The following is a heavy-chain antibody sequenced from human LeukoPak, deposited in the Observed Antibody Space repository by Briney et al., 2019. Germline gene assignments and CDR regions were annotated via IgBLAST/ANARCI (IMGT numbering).Heavy chain of an antibody. Sequence: GGSLRLSCAASGFTFSSYSMNWVRQAPGKGLEWVSSISSSSSYIYYADSVKGRFTISRDNAKNPLYLQMNSLRAEDTAVYYCARYYGSGSDPYYGMDVWGQGTTVTVSS. CDR3: ARYYGSGSDPYYGMDV. CDR1: GFTFSSYS. J-gene: IGHJ6*02. V-gene: IGHV3-21*04. CDR2: ISSSSSYI. D-gene: IGHD3-10*01.